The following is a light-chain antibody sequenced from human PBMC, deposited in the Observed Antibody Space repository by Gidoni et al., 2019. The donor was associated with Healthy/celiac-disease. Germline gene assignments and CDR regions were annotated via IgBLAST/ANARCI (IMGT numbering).Light chain of an antibody. V-gene: IGKV3-20*01. CDR3: QQLRT. CDR1: QSVSSSY. J-gene: IGKJ2*01. CDR2: GAS. Sequence: EMVLTQSPGTLSLSPGERAILSCRASQSVSSSYLAWYQQKPGQAPRLLIYGASGRATGIPDRFSGSGSGTDFTLTISRLEPEDFAVYYCQQLRTFXXXTKLQIK.